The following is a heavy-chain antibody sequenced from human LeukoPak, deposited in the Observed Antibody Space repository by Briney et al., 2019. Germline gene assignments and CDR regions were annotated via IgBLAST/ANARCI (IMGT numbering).Heavy chain of an antibody. Sequence: PSQTLSLTCTVSGGSISSGSYYWSWIRQPAGKGLEWIGRIYTSGRTNYNPSLKSRVTISVDTSKTQFSLKLSSVTAADTAVYYCARRPSEYSSSWLPASHYMDVWGKGTTVTISS. CDR2: IYTSGRT. V-gene: IGHV4-61*02. J-gene: IGHJ6*03. CDR3: ARRPSEYSSSWLPASHYMDV. CDR1: GGSISSGSYY. D-gene: IGHD6-13*01.